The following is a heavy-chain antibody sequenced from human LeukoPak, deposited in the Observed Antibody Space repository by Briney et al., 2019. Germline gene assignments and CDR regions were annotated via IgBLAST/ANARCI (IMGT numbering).Heavy chain of an antibody. J-gene: IGHJ6*02. CDR2: IYSGGST. D-gene: IGHD3-22*01. Sequence: GGSLRLSCAASGFTVSSNFMSWVRQAPGKGLEWVSIIYSGGSTIYADSVKGRFTISRHNSKNTLYLQMNSLRAEDTAVYYCARAGLLSGYYTGYGMDVWGLGTTVTVSS. CDR1: GFTVSSNF. V-gene: IGHV3-53*04. CDR3: ARAGLLSGYYTGYGMDV.